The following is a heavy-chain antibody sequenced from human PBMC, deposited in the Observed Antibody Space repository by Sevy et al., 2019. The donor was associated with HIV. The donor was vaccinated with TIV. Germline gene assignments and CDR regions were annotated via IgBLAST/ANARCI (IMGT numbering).Heavy chain of an antibody. Sequence: GGSLRLSCAASGFTFSSYVMHWVRQAPGKGLEWVALIWYDGTLKYYADSVKGRFTISRDNSKDTLFLQMTSLTPEDTAVYYCARGGGYCGGDCYSIDYWGQGALVTVSS. D-gene: IGHD2-21*02. J-gene: IGHJ4*02. V-gene: IGHV3-33*08. CDR1: GFTFSSYV. CDR2: IWYDGTLK. CDR3: ARGGGYCGGDCYSIDY.